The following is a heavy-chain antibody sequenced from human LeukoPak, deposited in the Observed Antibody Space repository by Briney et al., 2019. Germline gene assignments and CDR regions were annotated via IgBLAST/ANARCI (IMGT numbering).Heavy chain of an antibody. J-gene: IGHJ4*02. V-gene: IGHV3-23*01. CDR1: GFTFSSYA. CDR2: ISGSGGSR. Sequence: GGSLRLSCAASGFTFSSYAMSWVRQAPGKGLEWVSGISGSGGSRYYADSVKGRFTISRDNSKNTLYLQMNSLRAEDTAVYYCAKGATVPGLYHFDYWGQGNLVTVSS. D-gene: IGHD6-19*01. CDR3: AKGATVPGLYHFDY.